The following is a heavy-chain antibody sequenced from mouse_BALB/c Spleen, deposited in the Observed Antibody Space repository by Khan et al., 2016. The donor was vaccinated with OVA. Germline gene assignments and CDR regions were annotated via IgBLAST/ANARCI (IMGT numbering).Heavy chain of an antibody. CDR2: ISNGCSFT. J-gene: IGHJ3*01. V-gene: IGHV5-6*01. Sequence: EVELVESGGDLVKPGGSLNLSCEASGFIFSSYGMSLLRQTPDKRLEWVATISNGCSFTHFPDSLKGRFTISIDNAKNTLYLQMSSLKSEDTAMYYCARHRFTTPTAWFAYWGQGTLVTVFA. CDR1: GFIFSSYG. D-gene: IGHD1-2*01. CDR3: ARHRFTTPTAWFAY.